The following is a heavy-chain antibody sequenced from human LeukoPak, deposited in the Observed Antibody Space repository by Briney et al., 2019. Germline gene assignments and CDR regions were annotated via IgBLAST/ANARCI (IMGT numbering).Heavy chain of an antibody. CDR2: INNDGSDT. D-gene: IGHD2-21*02. CDR1: GFTFSNYW. J-gene: IGHJ3*02. Sequence: PGGSLRLSCAASGFTFSNYWMHWVRQAPGKGLVWVSRINNDGSDTTYADAVKGRFTFSRDNAKNTLYLQMNSLRDEDTAVYYCARELGHIVVVTAIPNYAFDIWGQGTMVTVSS. CDR3: ARELGHIVVVTAIPNYAFDI. V-gene: IGHV3-74*01.